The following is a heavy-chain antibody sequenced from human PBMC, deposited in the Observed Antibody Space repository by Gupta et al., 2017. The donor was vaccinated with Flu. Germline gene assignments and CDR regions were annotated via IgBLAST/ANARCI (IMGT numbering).Heavy chain of an antibody. Sequence: GYYWSWIRQPPGKGLEWIGEINHSGSTNYNPSLKSRVTISVDTSKNQFSLKLSSVTAADTAVYYCARTNVVVVAAMGWFDPWGQGTLVTVSS. D-gene: IGHD2-15*01. CDR2: INHSGST. J-gene: IGHJ5*02. CDR1: GYY. V-gene: IGHV4-34*01. CDR3: ARTNVVVVAAMGWFDP.